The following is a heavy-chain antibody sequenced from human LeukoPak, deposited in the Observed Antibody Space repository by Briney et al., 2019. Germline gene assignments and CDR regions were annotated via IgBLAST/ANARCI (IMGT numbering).Heavy chain of an antibody. CDR1: GYTFTGHY. J-gene: IGHJ3*02. D-gene: IGHD6-19*01. V-gene: IGHV1-2*02. Sequence: ASVKVSCKASGYTFTGHYMHWVRQAPGQGLEWMGWINPKNAGTNYARKFQGRVTMTRDTSTGTAYMELSRLRSDDTAVYYCARVGYSSGWDDAFDIWGQGTMVTVSS. CDR3: ARVGYSSGWDDAFDI. CDR2: INPKNAGT.